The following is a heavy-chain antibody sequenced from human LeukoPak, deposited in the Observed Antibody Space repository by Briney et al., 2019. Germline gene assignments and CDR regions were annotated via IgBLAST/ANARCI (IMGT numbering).Heavy chain of an antibody. D-gene: IGHD2-15*01. V-gene: IGHV3-48*02. Sequence: GGSLRLSCAASGFTFSSYSMNWVRQAPGKGLEWVSYISSSSCTIYYADSVKGRFTISRDNAKDSLYLQMNSLRDEDTAVYYCARMDIVVVVPAPGAFDIWGQGTMVTVSS. CDR3: ARMDIVVVVPAPGAFDI. CDR1: GFTFSSYS. CDR2: ISSSSCTI. J-gene: IGHJ3*02.